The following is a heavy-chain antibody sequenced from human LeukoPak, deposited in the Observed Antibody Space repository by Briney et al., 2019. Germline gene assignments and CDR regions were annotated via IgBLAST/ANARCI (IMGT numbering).Heavy chain of an antibody. D-gene: IGHD4-17*01. J-gene: IGHJ6*03. CDR3: ARDSYGDYSYANYYYMDV. V-gene: IGHV4-39*07. CDR2: IYYSGST. CDR1: GGSISSSSYY. Sequence: SETLSLTCTVSGGSISSSSYYWGWIRQPPGKGLEWIGSIYYSGSTYYNPSLKSRVTMSVDTSKNQFSLKLSSVTAADTAVYYCARDSYGDYSYANYYYMDVWGKGTTVTISS.